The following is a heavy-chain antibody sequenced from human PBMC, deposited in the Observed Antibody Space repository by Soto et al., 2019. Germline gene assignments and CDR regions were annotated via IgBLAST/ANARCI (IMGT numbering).Heavy chain of an antibody. V-gene: IGHV4-39*01. CDR2: IYYSGST. CDR3: XRPIAVAGTSLLDY. D-gene: IGHD6-19*01. J-gene: IGHJ4*02. Sequence: SETLSLTCTVSGGSISSSSYYWGWIRQPPGKGLEWIGSIYYSGSTYYNPSLKSRVTISVDTSKNQFSLKLSSVTAADTAVYYCXRPIAVAGTSLLDYWGQGTLVTVSS. CDR1: GGSISSSSYY.